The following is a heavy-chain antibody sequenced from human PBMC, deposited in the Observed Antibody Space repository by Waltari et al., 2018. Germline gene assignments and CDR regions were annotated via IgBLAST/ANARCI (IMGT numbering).Heavy chain of an antibody. CDR2: INHSGST. V-gene: IGHV4-34*01. CDR3: ARGGYMVRGVIKYQGPGY. J-gene: IGHJ4*02. D-gene: IGHD3-10*01. CDR1: GGSFSGYY. Sequence: QVQLQQWGAGLLKPSETLSLTCAVYGGSFSGYYWSWIRQPPGKGLEWIGEINHSGSTNYNPSLNSRVPISVDTSKNQFSLKLSSVTAADTAVYYCARGGYMVRGVIKYQGPGYWGQGTLVTVSS.